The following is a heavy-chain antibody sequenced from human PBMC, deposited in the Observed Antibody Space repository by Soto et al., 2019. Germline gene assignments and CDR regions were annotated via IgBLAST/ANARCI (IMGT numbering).Heavy chain of an antibody. V-gene: IGHV2-5*02. CDR1: GFSLRTSGVG. Sequence: QITLKESGPTLVKPTQTLTLTCTFSGFSLRTSGVGVGWIRQPPGKALEWLALIFWDDDKRYNPSLKSRLTITKDTSKNQVVLTMTSMDPVDTATYFCAHLTITGTPADYWGQGTLVTVSS. D-gene: IGHD1-20*01. J-gene: IGHJ4*02. CDR2: IFWDDDK. CDR3: AHLTITGTPADY.